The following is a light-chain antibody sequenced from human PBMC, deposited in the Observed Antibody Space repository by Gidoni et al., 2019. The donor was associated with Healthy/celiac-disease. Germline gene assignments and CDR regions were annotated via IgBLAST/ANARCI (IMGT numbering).Light chain of an antibody. Sequence: EIVMTQSPATLSVSPGERATLSCGASQSVSSNLAWYQQKPGQAPRLLIYGAPTRATGIPARFSGSGSGTEFTLTISSLQSGDFAVYYCQQYYNWPPYTFGQGTKLKIK. J-gene: IGKJ2*01. V-gene: IGKV3-15*01. CDR1: QSVSSN. CDR2: GAP. CDR3: QQYYNWPPYT.